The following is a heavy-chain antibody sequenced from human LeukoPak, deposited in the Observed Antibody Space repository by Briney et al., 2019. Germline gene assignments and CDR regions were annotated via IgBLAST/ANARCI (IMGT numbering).Heavy chain of an antibody. J-gene: IGHJ4*02. CDR3: AKDYSSSGRYYFDY. CDR1: GFTFSSYA. CDR2: ISGSGGST. V-gene: IGHV3-23*01. D-gene: IGHD6-19*01. Sequence: PGGSLRLSCAASGFTFSSYAMSWVRQAPGKGLEWVSAISGSGGSTYYADSVKGRFTISRDNSKNTLYLQMNSLRAEGTAVYYCAKDYSSSGRYYFDYWGQGTLVTVSS.